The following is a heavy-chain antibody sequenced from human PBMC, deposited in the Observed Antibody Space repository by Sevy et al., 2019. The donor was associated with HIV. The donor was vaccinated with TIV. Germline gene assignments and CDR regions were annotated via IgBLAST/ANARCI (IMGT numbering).Heavy chain of an antibody. CDR3: AKNTAAVGTGGFDY. V-gene: IGHV3-30*02. D-gene: IGHD6-13*01. Sequence: GGSLRLSCTTSGFTFSYSGMHWVRQAPGKGIEWVTFIQYDGRNTHYADSVKGRFIISRDNSKNTLYLQMNSLRGDDTAVYYCAKNTAAVGTGGFDYWGQGALVTVSS. J-gene: IGHJ4*02. CDR1: GFTFSYSG. CDR2: IQYDGRNT.